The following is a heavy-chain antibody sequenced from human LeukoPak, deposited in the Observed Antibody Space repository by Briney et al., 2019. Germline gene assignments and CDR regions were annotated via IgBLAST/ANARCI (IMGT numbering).Heavy chain of an antibody. D-gene: IGHD1-26*01. V-gene: IGHV4-61*02. CDR3: ERDPGGSGPGL. Sequence: PSDTLSLTCAVSGGSITSGSYYWVWIRQPAAKGLEYIGGIYASGRTRYNPSLKSRVTMSLDTSKNQFSLNLSSVTAAAPAVYHCERDPGGSGPGLWGQGTLVTVSS. CDR2: IYASGRT. CDR1: GGSITSGSYY. J-gene: IGHJ4*02.